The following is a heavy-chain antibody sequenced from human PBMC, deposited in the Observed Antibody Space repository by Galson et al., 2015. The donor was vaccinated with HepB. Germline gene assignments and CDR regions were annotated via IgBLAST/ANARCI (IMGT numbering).Heavy chain of an antibody. V-gene: IGHV3-43*01. CDR2: ISWDGGIT. J-gene: IGHJ6*02. Sequence: SLRLSCAAAGFIFDDYSMHWVRQAPGKGLEWISFISWDGGITYYADSVRGRFTISRDNSKNSLYLQMSSLRPEDTAFYYCVKGSIVASAPYFYAMDVWGQGTTVTVSS. CDR3: VKGSIVASAPYFYAMDV. CDR1: GFIFDDYS. D-gene: IGHD1-26*01.